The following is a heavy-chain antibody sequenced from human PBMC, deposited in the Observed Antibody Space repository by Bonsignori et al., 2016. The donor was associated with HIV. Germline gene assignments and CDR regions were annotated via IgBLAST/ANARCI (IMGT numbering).Heavy chain of an antibody. CDR1: DGSISSSTYY. D-gene: IGHD3-22*01. V-gene: IGHV4-39*07. Sequence: QLHLQESGPGLVKPSETLSLTCNVSDGSISSSTYYWGWVRQPPGKGLEWIGSIYYSGSAYYNPSLKSRVTISVDTSKNQFFLKLNSVTAADTAVYYCAREEDYYDSGEHHYYYMAVWGKGTTVTV. CDR2: IYYSGSA. CDR3: AREEDYYDSGEHHYYYMAV. J-gene: IGHJ6*03.